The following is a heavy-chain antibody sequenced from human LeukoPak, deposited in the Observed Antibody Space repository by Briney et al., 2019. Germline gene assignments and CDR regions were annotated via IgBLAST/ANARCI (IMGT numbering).Heavy chain of an antibody. J-gene: IGHJ6*02. Sequence: PGRSLRLSCAASGFTFDDYAMHWVRLAPGRGLEWVSGISWNSDSIGYADSVKGRFNISRDNANNSLYLQMNSLRAEDTALYYCAKDLVHLEDGMDVWGQGTTVTVSS. CDR3: AKDLVHLEDGMDV. CDR2: ISWNSDSI. D-gene: IGHD2-2*01. V-gene: IGHV3-9*01. CDR1: GFTFDDYA.